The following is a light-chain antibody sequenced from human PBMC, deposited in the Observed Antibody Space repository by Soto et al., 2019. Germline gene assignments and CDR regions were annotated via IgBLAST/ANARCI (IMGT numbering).Light chain of an antibody. Sequence: QSALTQPASVSGSPGQLITISCTGTSSDVGGYIYVSWYQQHPGKAPKLMIYQVNNRPSGVSNRFSGSKSGNTASLTISALQAEDEADYYCSSYTSGTTPLVFGTGTKVTVL. CDR2: QVN. J-gene: IGLJ1*01. CDR1: SSDVGGYIY. CDR3: SSYTSGTTPLV. V-gene: IGLV2-14*01.